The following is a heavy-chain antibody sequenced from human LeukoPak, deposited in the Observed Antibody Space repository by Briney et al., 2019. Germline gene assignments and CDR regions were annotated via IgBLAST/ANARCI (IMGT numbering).Heavy chain of an antibody. J-gene: IGHJ6*02. CDR3: ARAPTYSYGYYYYYGMDV. D-gene: IGHD5-18*01. CDR1: GFTFSSYA. V-gene: IGHV3-23*01. CDR2: ISGSGGST. Sequence: GGSLRLSCAASGFTFSSYAMSLVREAPGKGLEWVSAISGSGGSTYYADSVKGRFTISRDNSKNTLYLQMNSLRAEDTAVYYFARAPTYSYGYYYYYGMDVWGQGTTVTVSS.